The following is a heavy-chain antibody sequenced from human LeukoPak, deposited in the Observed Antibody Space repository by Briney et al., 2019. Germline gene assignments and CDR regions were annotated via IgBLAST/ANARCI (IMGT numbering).Heavy chain of an antibody. CDR2: ISTNSAFI. Sequence: GGSLRLSRTASGFTFINYSMNWVRQAPGKGLEWVSSISTNSAFIYYADSVRGRFTISRDNTKKSLYLQMNSLRAEDTAVYYCARQGVGYDEPIDYWGQGTLVTVSS. J-gene: IGHJ4*02. D-gene: IGHD5-12*01. V-gene: IGHV3-21*01. CDR1: GFTFINYS. CDR3: ARQGVGYDEPIDY.